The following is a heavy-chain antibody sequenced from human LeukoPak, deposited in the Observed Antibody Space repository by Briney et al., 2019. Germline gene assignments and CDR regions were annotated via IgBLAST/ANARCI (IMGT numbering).Heavy chain of an antibody. CDR3: ARRSSSWYSKIDS. CDR2: IYYSGST. V-gene: IGHV4-39*01. CDR1: GGSISSSSYY. Sequence: SETLSLTCTVSGGSISSSSYYWGWIRQPPGMGLEWIGNIYYSGSTYYNPSLKSRVTISEDTSKNQFSLKLSSVTAADTAVYYCARRSSSWYSKIDSWGQGTLATVSS. D-gene: IGHD6-13*01. J-gene: IGHJ4*02.